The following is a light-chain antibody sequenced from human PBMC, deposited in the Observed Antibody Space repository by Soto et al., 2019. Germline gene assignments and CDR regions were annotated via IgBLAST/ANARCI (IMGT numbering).Light chain of an antibody. J-gene: IGKJ1*01. CDR2: GAS. CDR3: QQYGSSPT. Sequence: EILLTQSPGTLSLSPGERATLSCRASQSVSSSYLAWYQQKPGKAPRLLIYGASSRATGIPDRSSGSGSGTDFTLTIRRLEPEDFAVYYCQQYGSSPTFGQGTKVDIK. CDR1: QSVSSSY. V-gene: IGKV3-20*01.